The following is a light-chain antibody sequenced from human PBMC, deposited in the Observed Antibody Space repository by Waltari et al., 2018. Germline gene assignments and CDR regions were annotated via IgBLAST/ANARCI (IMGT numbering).Light chain of an antibody. CDR1: ESIASP. Sequence: EIVLTQSPATLSLSPGDRATLSCRASESIASPLVWYQQKPGQPPRILIYDTSNRATGIPDRFTGSGSGTDFTLTISRLEPGDFAVYYCLQYHISPLTFGGGTKVEIK. CDR3: LQYHISPLT. J-gene: IGKJ4*01. CDR2: DTS. V-gene: IGKV3-20*01.